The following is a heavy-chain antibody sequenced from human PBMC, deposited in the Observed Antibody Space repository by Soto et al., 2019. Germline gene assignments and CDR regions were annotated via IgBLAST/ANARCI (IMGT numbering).Heavy chain of an antibody. J-gene: IGHJ4*02. CDR1: GGSFSGYY. D-gene: IGHD6-13*01. CDR3: ASRIAAAGIIDGDDY. V-gene: IGHV4-34*01. CDR2: INHSGST. Sequence: SETLSLTCAVYGGSFSGYYWSWIRQPPGKGLEWIGEINHSGSTNYNPSLKSRFTISVDTSKNQFSLKLSSVTAADTAVYYCASRIAAAGIIDGDDYWGQGTLVTVSS.